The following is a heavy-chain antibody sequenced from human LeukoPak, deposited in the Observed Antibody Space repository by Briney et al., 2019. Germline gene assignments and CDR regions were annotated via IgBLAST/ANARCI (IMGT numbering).Heavy chain of an antibody. J-gene: IGHJ4*02. CDR2: IIPIFGTA. Sequence: SVKVSCKAFGGTFSSYAISWVRQAPGQGLEWMGGIIPIFGTANYAQKFQGRVTITADESTSTAYLELSSLRSEHTAVYYCACRVIPTYYYDSWSIVEDYWGQGTLVTVSS. CDR3: ACRVIPTYYYDSWSIVEDY. CDR1: GGTFSSYA. D-gene: IGHD3-10*01. V-gene: IGHV1-69*13.